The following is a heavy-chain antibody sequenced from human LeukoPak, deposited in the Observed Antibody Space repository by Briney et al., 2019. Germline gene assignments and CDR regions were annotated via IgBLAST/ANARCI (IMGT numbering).Heavy chain of an antibody. Sequence: GGSLRLSCAASGFTFSSYSMNWVRQAPGKGLEWVSAISGSGGSTYYADSVKGRFTISRDNSKNTLYLQMNSLRAEDTAVYYCAKDRGWSVIDYWGQGTLVTVSS. J-gene: IGHJ4*02. V-gene: IGHV3-23*01. CDR2: ISGSGGST. D-gene: IGHD6-19*01. CDR3: AKDRGWSVIDY. CDR1: GFTFSSYS.